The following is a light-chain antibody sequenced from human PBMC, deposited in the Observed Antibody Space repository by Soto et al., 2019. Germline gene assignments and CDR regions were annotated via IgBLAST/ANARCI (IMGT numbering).Light chain of an antibody. CDR1: SGHSSYI. Sequence: QLVLTQSSSASASLGSSVKLTCTLSSGHSSYIIAWHQQQPGKAPRYLMKLEGSGSYNKGSGVPDRFSGSSSGGDRYLTISNLQSEDEADYYCETWDSNTVVFGGGTKLTVL. J-gene: IGLJ2*01. CDR3: ETWDSNTVV. V-gene: IGLV4-60*03. CDR2: LEGSGSY.